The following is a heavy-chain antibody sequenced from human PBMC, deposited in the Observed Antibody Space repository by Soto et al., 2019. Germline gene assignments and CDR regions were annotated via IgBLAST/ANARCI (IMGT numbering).Heavy chain of an antibody. D-gene: IGHD3-10*01. CDR3: AKGVKMLWFGDHEIVY. V-gene: IGHV3-23*01. CDR2: ISGSGGST. Sequence: GGSLRLSCAASGFTFSSYAMSWVRQAPGKGLEWVSAISGSGGSTYYADSVKGRFTISRDNSKNTLYLQMNSLRAEDTAVYYCAKGVKMLWFGDHEIVYWGQGTLVTVSS. J-gene: IGHJ4*02. CDR1: GFTFSSYA.